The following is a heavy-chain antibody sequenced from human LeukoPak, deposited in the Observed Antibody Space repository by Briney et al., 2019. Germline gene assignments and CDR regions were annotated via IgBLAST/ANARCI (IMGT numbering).Heavy chain of an antibody. CDR1: GYSLTTYC. D-gene: IGHD3-9*01. CDR3: ARAPYDFLTGFSLNWFDP. V-gene: IGHV1-3*04. J-gene: IGHJ5*02. Sequence: ASVKVSCKASGYSLTTYCMHWVRQAPGQRLEWMGWINSDNGNTKYSQKFQGRVTVTRDTSAYTAYMELRSLSSADTAIYFCARAPYDFLTGFSLNWFDPWGQGTLVTVSS. CDR2: INSDNGNT.